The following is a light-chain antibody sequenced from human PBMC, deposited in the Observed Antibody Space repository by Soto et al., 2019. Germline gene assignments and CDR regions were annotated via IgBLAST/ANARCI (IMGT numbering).Light chain of an antibody. CDR2: GAS. CDR3: QQYDHWPLT. V-gene: IGKV3-15*01. CDR1: QSVRSN. J-gene: IGKJ1*01. Sequence: EIVMTQSPATVSVSPGERAALSCRASQSVRSNLAWFKQRPCQAPRLLIYGASTMATGIPARFSGSGSGTEFIFSISCLQSEDFAVYYCQQYDHWPLTFGQGTKV.